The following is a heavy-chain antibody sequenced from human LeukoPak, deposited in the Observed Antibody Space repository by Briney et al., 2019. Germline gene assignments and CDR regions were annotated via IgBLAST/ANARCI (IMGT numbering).Heavy chain of an antibody. J-gene: IGHJ3*02. Sequence: GGSLRLSCVASGFPFSSYWMTWVRQAPGKGLEWVANIKQDGSKKSYVDSVKGRFTISRDNSKNTLYLQMNSLRAEDTAVYYCARGGPGRITMIVVDYDAFDIWGQGTMVTVSS. V-gene: IGHV3-7*03. CDR3: ARGGPGRITMIVVDYDAFDI. D-gene: IGHD3-22*01. CDR1: GFPFSSYW. CDR2: IKQDGSKK.